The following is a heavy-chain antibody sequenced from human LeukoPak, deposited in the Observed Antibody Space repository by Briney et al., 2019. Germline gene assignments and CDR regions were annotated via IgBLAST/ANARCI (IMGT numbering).Heavy chain of an antibody. J-gene: IGHJ4*02. CDR1: GFTFTNSW. CDR3: TRDTDGSLDY. Sequence: GGSLRLSCAASGFTFTNSWMAWVRQAPGKGQEWVANIKQDGSTKHYADSLKGRFTISRDNPKNSLYLQMNNLRADDTAVYYCTRDTDGSLDYWGQGILVTVAS. D-gene: IGHD1-26*01. V-gene: IGHV3-7*01. CDR2: IKQDGSTK.